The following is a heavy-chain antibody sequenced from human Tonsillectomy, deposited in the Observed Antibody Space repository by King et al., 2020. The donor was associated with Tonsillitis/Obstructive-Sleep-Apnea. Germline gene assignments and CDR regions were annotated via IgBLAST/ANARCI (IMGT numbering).Heavy chain of an antibody. V-gene: IGHV4-39*01. CDR2: IYYSGST. J-gene: IGHJ5*02. D-gene: IGHD3-3*01. CDR3: ARGCPLRFLAWFDP. CDR1: GGSISSSSYY. Sequence: QLQESGPGLVKPSETLSLTCTVSGGSISSSSYYWGWIRQPPGKGLEWIGSIYYSGSTYYNPSLKSRVTISVDTSKNQFSLKLSSVTAADTAVYYCARGCPLRFLAWFDPWGQGTLVTVSS.